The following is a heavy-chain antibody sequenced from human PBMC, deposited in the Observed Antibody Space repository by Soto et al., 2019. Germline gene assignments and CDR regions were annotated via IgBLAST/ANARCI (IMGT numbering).Heavy chain of an antibody. CDR2: IDWDDDK. V-gene: IGHV2-70*01. CDR3: ARSIVLMVYGLNHYGMDV. Sequence: SGPTLVNPTQTLTLTCTFSGFSLSTSGMCVSWIRQPPGKALEWLALIDWDDDKYYSTSLKTRLTISKVTSKNQVVLTMTNMDPVDTATYYCARSIVLMVYGLNHYGMDVWGQGTTVTVSS. D-gene: IGHD2-8*01. CDR1: GFSLSTSGMC. J-gene: IGHJ6*02.